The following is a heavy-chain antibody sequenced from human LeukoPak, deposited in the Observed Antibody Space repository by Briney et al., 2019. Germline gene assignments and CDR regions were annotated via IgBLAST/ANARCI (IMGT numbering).Heavy chain of an antibody. CDR3: ARLNYDRSGYIFDH. CDR1: GDSISSSSYF. CDR2: ISYRGST. Sequence: SETLSLTCTVSGDSISSSSYFWGWTRQPPGQGLEWIGSISYRGSTYLNPSLQSRSTISVDRSKNQFSLKLNSVTAADTAVYFCARLNYDRSGYIFDHWGQGALVTVSS. V-gene: IGHV4-39*01. D-gene: IGHD3-22*01. J-gene: IGHJ4*02.